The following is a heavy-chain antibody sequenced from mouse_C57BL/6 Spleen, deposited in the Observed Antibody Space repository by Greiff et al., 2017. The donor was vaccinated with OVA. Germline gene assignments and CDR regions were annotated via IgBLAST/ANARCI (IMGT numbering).Heavy chain of an antibody. CDR3: ARHEERYGNYVFAY. Sequence: QVQLQQSGAELVKPGASVQLSCQASGYTFTAYTIHWVKQRSGQGLEWIGWFYPGSGSIKYNEKFKDKATLTADKSSSTVYMELSRLTSEDSAVYCCARHEERYGNYVFAYWGQGTLVTVSA. CDR1: GYTFTAYT. V-gene: IGHV1-62-2*01. J-gene: IGHJ3*01. CDR2: FYPGSGSI. D-gene: IGHD2-1*01.